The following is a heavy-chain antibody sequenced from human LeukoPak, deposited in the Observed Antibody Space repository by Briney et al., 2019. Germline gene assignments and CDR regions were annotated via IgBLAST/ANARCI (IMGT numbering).Heavy chain of an antibody. V-gene: IGHV3-23*01. CDR1: GFTFSSYA. Sequence: GGSLRLSCAASGFTFSSYAMSWVRQAPGKGLEWVSAISGSGGSTYYADSVKGRFTISRDNSKNTLYLQMDSLRAEDTAVYYCAKGDCSSTSCDRFDYWGQGTLVTVSS. CDR3: AKGDCSSTSCDRFDY. J-gene: IGHJ4*02. CDR2: ISGSGGST. D-gene: IGHD2-2*01.